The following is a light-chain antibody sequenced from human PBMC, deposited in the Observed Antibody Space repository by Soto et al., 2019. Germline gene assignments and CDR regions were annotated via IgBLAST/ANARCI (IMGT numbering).Light chain of an antibody. Sequence: QSALTQPASVSGSPGQSITISCTGTSSDVGGYNYVSWYQQHPGKAPKLMIYDVSNRPSGVSNRFSGSKSGNTASLTISGLQAEDEADYYCSSYTSSSTFYVFGTGTKVTDL. J-gene: IGLJ1*01. CDR1: SSDVGGYNY. CDR3: SSYTSSSTFYV. V-gene: IGLV2-14*01. CDR2: DVS.